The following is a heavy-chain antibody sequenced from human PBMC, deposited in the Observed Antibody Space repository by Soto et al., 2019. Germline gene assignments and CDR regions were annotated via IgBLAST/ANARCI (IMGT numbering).Heavy chain of an antibody. D-gene: IGHD6-13*01. CDR2: ISGSGGST. CDR3: ARRGPGTYFDY. CDR1: GFTFSSYA. J-gene: IGHJ4*02. V-gene: IGHV3-23*01. Sequence: EVQLLDSGGGLVQPGGSLRLSCAASGFTFSSYAMNWVRQAPGKGLEWVSVISGSGGSTYYADSVKGRFTISRDNSKNTLYMQMNSLRAEDTAVYYCARRGPGTYFDYWGQGTLVTVSS.